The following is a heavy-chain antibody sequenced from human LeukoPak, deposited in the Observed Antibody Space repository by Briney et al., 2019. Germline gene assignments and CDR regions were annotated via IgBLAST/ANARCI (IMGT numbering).Heavy chain of an antibody. Sequence: PGRSLRLSCAASGFTFSSYAMHWVRQAPGKGLEWAAVISYDGSNKYYADSVKGRFTISRDNSRNTLYLQMNSLRAEDTAVYYCARPRGDTAMVYFDYWGQGTLVTVSS. CDR1: GFTFSSYA. D-gene: IGHD5-18*01. CDR3: ARPRGDTAMVYFDY. J-gene: IGHJ4*02. CDR2: ISYDGSNK. V-gene: IGHV3-30-3*01.